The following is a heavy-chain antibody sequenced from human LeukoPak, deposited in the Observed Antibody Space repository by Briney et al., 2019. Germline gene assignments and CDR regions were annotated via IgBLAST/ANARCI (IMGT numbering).Heavy chain of an antibody. D-gene: IGHD2-2*01. V-gene: IGHV1-8*02. CDR3: ARGIYCSSTSCYHDFDY. CDR2: MNPNSGNT. Sequence: ASVKVSCKASGGTFSSYAINWVRQATGQGLEWMGWMNPNSGNTGYAQKFQGRVTMTRNTSISTAYMELSSLRSEDTAVYYCARGIYCSSTSCYHDFDYWGQGTLVTVSS. CDR1: GGTFSSYA. J-gene: IGHJ4*02.